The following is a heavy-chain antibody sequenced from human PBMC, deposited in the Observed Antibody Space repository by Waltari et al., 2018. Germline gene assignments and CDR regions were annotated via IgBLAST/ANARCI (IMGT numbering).Heavy chain of an antibody. CDR3: AKDRVGGIAVAGTGWFDP. V-gene: IGHV3-23*01. CDR1: GFTFSSYA. D-gene: IGHD6-19*01. J-gene: IGHJ5*02. CDR2: ISGSGGST. Sequence: EVQLLESGGGLVQPGGSLRLSCSASGFTFSSYAMSWVRQAPGKGLEWVSAISGSGGSTYYADSVKGRFTISRDNSKSTLYLQMNSLRAEDAAVYYCAKDRVGGIAVAGTGWFDPWGQGTLVTVSS.